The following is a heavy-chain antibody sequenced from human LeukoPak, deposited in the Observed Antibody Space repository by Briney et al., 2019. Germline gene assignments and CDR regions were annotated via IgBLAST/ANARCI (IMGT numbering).Heavy chain of an antibody. CDR3: ARENIVVVVVAATSLRWFDP. V-gene: IGHV1-8*01. CDR2: MNPNSGNT. J-gene: IGHJ5*02. Sequence: ASVKVSCKASGYTFTNYDINWVRQATGQGLEWMGWMNPNSGNTGYAQKFQGRVTMTRDTSISTAYMELSGLESEDTAVYYCARENIVVVVVAATSLRWFDPWGQGTLVTVSS. D-gene: IGHD2-15*01. CDR1: GYTFTNYD.